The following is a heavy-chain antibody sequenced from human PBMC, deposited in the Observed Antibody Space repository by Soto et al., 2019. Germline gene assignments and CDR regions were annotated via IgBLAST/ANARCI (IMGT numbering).Heavy chain of an antibody. CDR1: GGSISSSSYY. CDR3: ARRLRFLEWLLSNWFDP. Sequence: LSLTCTVSGGSISSSSYYWGWIRQPPGKGLEWIGSIYYSGSTYYNPSLKSRVTISVDTSKNQFSLKQSSVTAADTAVYYCARRLRFLEWLLSNWFDPWGQGTLVTVSS. D-gene: IGHD3-3*01. CDR2: IYYSGST. J-gene: IGHJ5*02. V-gene: IGHV4-39*01.